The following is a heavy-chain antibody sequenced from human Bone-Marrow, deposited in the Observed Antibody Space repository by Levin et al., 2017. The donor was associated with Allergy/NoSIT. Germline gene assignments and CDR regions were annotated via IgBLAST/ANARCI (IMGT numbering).Heavy chain of an antibody. V-gene: IGHV4-30-4*01. CDR1: GGSMATGEYH. CDR3: ARDRRAWRGDNDPDHYGLDV. J-gene: IGHJ6*02. D-gene: IGHD3-3*01. CDR2: IFHYGNT. Sequence: SETLSLTCTVSGGSMATGEYHWNWVRQSPGAGLEWIGHIFHYGNTVYNPSLGSRAMMSVDVSRNQFSLVLRFVTAAETAIYYCARDRRAWRGDNDPDHYGLDVWGRGATVTVSS.